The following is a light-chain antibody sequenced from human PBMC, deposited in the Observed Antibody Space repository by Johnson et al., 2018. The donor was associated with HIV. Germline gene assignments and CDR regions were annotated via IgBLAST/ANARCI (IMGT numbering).Light chain of an antibody. CDR1: DSDIGNNY. CDR3: GTWDSSLSKV. J-gene: IGLJ1*01. Sequence: QSVLTQPPSVSAAPGQKVTISCFGSDSDIGNNYVSWYQQLPGTAPKLLIYDNNKRTSGIPDRFSGSKSGTSATLCITGLQTGDEADYYCGTWDSSLSKVFGTGTKVTVL. V-gene: IGLV1-51*01. CDR2: DNN.